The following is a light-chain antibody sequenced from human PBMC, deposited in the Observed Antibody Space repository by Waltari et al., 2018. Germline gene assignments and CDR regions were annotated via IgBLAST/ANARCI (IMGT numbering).Light chain of an antibody. J-gene: IGLJ3*02. V-gene: IGLV2-14*03. Sequence: QSALTQSASVSGSPGQSITISCTGTSSDVGGYNYVSWYQQYPGKAPQLMIYDVNNRPSGVSNRFSGSKSGNTASLTISGLQAEDEADYYCSSYTSSSTQVFGGGTKLTVL. CDR1: SSDVGGYNY. CDR2: DVN. CDR3: SSYTSSSTQV.